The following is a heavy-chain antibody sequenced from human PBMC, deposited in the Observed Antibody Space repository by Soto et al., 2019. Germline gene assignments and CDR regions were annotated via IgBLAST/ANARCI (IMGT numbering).Heavy chain of an antibody. V-gene: IGHV3-74*01. CDR2: INSDGTKT. CDR3: ATECIGSGCRYFGY. Sequence: EVQLVESGGGLVQPGGSLRLSCAASGLTCTNYWMHWVRQAPGTGPVWVSRINSDGTKTWYADSVKGRLTISRENAKNTLYLQMTSLRAEDTAVYYCATECIGSGCRYFGYWGQGTLVTVSS. D-gene: IGHD6-19*01. CDR1: GLTCTNYW. J-gene: IGHJ4*02.